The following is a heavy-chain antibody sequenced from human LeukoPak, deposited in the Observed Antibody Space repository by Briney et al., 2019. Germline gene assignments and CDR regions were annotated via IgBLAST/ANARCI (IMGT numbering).Heavy chain of an antibody. V-gene: IGHV5-51*01. Sequence: GESLKISCKGSEYSFTSYWIGWVRQMPGKGLEWMGIIYPGDSDTRYSPSFQGQVTISADKSISTAYLQWSSLKASDTAMYCARTPCSGGSCPIDYWGQGTLVTVSS. CDR1: EYSFTSYW. CDR3: ARTPCSGGSCPIDY. D-gene: IGHD2-15*01. CDR2: IYPGDSDT. J-gene: IGHJ4*02.